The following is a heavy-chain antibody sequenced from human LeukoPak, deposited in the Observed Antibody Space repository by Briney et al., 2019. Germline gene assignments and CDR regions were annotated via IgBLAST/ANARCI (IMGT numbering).Heavy chain of an antibody. J-gene: IGHJ4*02. CDR2: IYASGST. D-gene: IGHD7-27*01. V-gene: IGHV4-4*07. Sequence: SETLSLTCTVSGGSISSYYWSWIRQPAGKGLEWVGRIYASGSTNYNPSLKSRLTMSVDTTKNQVSLNLSCVTAADTAVYYCAGANWGTLDYWGQGTLVTVSS. CDR1: GGSISSYY. CDR3: AGANWGTLDY.